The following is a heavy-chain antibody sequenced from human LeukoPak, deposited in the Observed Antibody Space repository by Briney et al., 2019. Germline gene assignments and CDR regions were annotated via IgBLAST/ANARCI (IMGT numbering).Heavy chain of an antibody. CDR2: IYHAGST. J-gene: IGHJ6*03. CDR1: GGSISSGGYL. V-gene: IGHV4-31*03. CDR3: ARAIHYSASTGGPYMDV. D-gene: IGHD3-22*01. Sequence: PSQTLSLTCTVSGGSISSGGYLWSWIRQHPGKGLEWIAHIYHAGSTHDNPSLRGRVAISLDTSANQFSLRLSSVTAADTAVYFCARAIHYSASTGGPYMDVWGQGTTVTVSS.